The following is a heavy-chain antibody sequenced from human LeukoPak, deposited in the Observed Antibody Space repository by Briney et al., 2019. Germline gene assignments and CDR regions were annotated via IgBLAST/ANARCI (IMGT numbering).Heavy chain of an antibody. D-gene: IGHD3-9*01. V-gene: IGHV3-7*01. Sequence: GGSLRLSCAASGFTFSTYWMSWVRQAPGKGLEWVANIKEDESEEYYVDSVKGRFTISRDNAKNSLYLQMNSLRVEDTAVYYCARVSLTGYFAFDYWGQGTLVTVSS. CDR3: ARVSLTGYFAFDY. J-gene: IGHJ4*02. CDR2: IKEDESEE. CDR1: GFTFSTYW.